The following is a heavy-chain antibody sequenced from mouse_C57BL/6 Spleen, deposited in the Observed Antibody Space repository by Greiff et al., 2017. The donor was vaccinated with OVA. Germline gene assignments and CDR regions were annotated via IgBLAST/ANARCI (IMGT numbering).Heavy chain of an antibody. J-gene: IGHJ4*01. Sequence: QVQLQQSGAELVRPGASVKLSCKASGYTFTDYYINWVKQRPGQGLEWIARIYPGSGNTYYNEKFKGKATLTAEKSSSTAYMQLSSLTSEDSAVYFCAGITTVVASMDYWGQGTSVTVSS. CDR3: AGITTVVASMDY. V-gene: IGHV1-76*01. CDR2: IYPGSGNT. D-gene: IGHD1-1*01. CDR1: GYTFTDYY.